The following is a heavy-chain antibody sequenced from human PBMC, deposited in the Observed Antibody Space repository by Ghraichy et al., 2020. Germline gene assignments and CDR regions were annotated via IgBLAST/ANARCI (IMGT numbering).Heavy chain of an antibody. CDR3: AKRGGTYFDSYYYGLHV. J-gene: IGHJ6*02. Sequence: GGSLRLSCAASEFTFNAFAMHWVRQATGKGLEWVAFISYDGRSTNYADSVKGRFAISRDNSKYTLHLQMNNLRAEHTAVYYCAKRGGTYFDSYYYGLHVWGQGTT. CDR1: EFTFNAFA. CDR2: ISYDGRST. D-gene: IGHD1-26*01. V-gene: IGHV3-30*09.